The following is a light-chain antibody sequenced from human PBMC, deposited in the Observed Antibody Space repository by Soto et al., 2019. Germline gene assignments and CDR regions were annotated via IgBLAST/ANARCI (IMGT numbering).Light chain of an antibody. CDR3: CSYTGASTYV. CDR2: AVT. J-gene: IGLJ1*01. CDR1: SGDVGGYNY. Sequence: QSALTQPASVSGSPGQSVTISCAGTSGDVGGYNYVSWYQQHPGKAPKLMIHAVTNRPSGVSNRFSGSKSGNTASLTISSLHAEDEDDYYCCSYTGASTYVFGTGTKLTVL. V-gene: IGLV2-14*01.